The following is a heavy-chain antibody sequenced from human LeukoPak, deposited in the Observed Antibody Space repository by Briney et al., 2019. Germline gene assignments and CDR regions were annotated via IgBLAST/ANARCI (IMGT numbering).Heavy chain of an antibody. CDR1: GFSFSTYP. CDR3: AGWYASYGYA. J-gene: IGHJ5*02. CDR2: ISDSGDNK. Sequence: GGSLRLSCAASGFSFSTYPMSWVRQAPGKGLDWVSAISDSGDNKQYADSVKGRFTISRDNSKNTLYLQMNNLRVEDTAVYYCAGWYASYGYAWGQGTLVTVSS. V-gene: IGHV3-23*01. D-gene: IGHD5-18*01.